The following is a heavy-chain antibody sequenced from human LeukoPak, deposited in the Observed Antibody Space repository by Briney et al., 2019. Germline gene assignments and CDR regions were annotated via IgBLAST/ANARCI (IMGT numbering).Heavy chain of an antibody. J-gene: IGHJ4*02. CDR3: ATGAGPLRWGY. Sequence: GGSLRLSCAASGFTFSSYAMSWVRQAPGKGLEWVSAISGSGGSTYYADSVKGRLTISRDNSKNTLYLQMNSLRAEDTAVYYCATGAGPLRWGYWGQGTLLTVSS. V-gene: IGHV3-23*01. CDR1: GFTFSSYA. D-gene: IGHD4-23*01. CDR2: ISGSGGST.